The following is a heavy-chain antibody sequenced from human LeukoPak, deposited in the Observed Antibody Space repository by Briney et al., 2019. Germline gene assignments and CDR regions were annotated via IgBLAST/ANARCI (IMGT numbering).Heavy chain of an antibody. D-gene: IGHD1-1*01. J-gene: IGHJ4*02. V-gene: IGHV3-9*01. CDR1: GFTFDDYA. CDR2: ISWNSGSI. Sequence: PGRSLRLSCAASGFTFDDYAMHWVRQAPGKGLEWVSGISWNSGSIGYADSVKGRFTISRDNPKNSLYLQMNSLRAEDTAVYYCVIAYSSSENWRFDYWGQGTLVTVSS. CDR3: VIAYSSSENWRFDY.